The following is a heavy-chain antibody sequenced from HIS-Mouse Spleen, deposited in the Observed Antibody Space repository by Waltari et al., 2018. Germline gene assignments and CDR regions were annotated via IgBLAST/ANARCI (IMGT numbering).Heavy chain of an antibody. CDR2: IYYSGST. V-gene: IGHV4-39*07. CDR3: AREIPYSSSWYDWYFDL. J-gene: IGHJ2*01. Sequence: QLQLQESGLGLVKPSETLSLTCTVSGCSISSSSYYWGWIRQPPGKGMGWIGSIYYSGSTYHNPSLKSRVTISVDPSKNQFSLKLSSVTAADTAVYYCAREIPYSSSWYDWYFDLWGRGTLVTVSS. D-gene: IGHD6-13*01. CDR1: GCSISSSSYY.